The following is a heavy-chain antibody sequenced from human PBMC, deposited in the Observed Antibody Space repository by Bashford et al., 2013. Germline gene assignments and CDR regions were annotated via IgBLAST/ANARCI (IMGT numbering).Heavy chain of an antibody. D-gene: IGHD2-15*01. Sequence: GESLKISCKVSGYTFTSYWIGWVRQMPGKGLEWMGIIYPGDYDTKYSPSFQGQVTISVDKSINTAYLQWSSLKASDTAMYYCARQGCSGGTCMLPFFDYWGQGTLVTVSS. CDR2: IYPGDYDT. CDR3: ARQGCSGGTCMLPFFDY. CDR1: GYTFTSYW. J-gene: IGHJ4*02. V-gene: IGHV5-51*01.